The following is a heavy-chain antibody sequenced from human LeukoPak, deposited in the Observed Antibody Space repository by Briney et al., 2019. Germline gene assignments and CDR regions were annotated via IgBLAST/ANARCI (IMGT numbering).Heavy chain of an antibody. CDR2: IKSDGST. CDR3: ARAPSEIGGYYPEYFRH. Sequence: GGSLRLSCAASGFTFSTYWMHWVRQASGKGLVWVSRIKSDGSTNYADSVKGRFTISRDNAKNTVSLQMNSLRPEDTGVYYCARAPSEIGGYYPEYFRHWGQGTLVTVSS. V-gene: IGHV3-74*01. D-gene: IGHD3-22*01. CDR1: GFTFSTYW. J-gene: IGHJ1*01.